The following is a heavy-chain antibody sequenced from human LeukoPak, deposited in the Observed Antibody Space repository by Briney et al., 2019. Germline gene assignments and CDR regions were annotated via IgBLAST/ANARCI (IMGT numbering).Heavy chain of an antibody. CDR3: AREYHRANWFDP. CDR2: IYYSGST. Sequence: PSETLSLTCTVSGGSISSGDYYWSWIRRPPGKGLEWIGYIYYSGSTYYNPSLKSRVTISVDTSKNQFSLKLSSVTAADTAVYYCAREYHRANWFDPWGQGTLVTVSS. J-gene: IGHJ5*02. V-gene: IGHV4-30-4*01. CDR1: GGSISSGDYY. D-gene: IGHD2-2*01.